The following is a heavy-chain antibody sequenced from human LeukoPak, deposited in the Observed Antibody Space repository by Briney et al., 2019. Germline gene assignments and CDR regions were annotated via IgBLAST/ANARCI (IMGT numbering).Heavy chain of an antibody. Sequence: GGSLRLSCAASGFTFSSYAMHWVRQAPGKGLEWVAVISYDGSNKYYADSVKGRFTTSRDNAKNSLYLQMNSLRAEDTAVYYCARDRGLAGATKTDYWGQGTLVTVSS. D-gene: IGHD1-26*01. J-gene: IGHJ4*02. V-gene: IGHV3-30-3*01. CDR1: GFTFSSYA. CDR3: ARDRGLAGATKTDY. CDR2: ISYDGSNK.